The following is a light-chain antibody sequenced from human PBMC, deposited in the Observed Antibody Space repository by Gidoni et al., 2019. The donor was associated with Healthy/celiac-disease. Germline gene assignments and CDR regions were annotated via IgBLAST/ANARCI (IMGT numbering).Light chain of an antibody. Sequence: SYELTQPPSVSVSPGQTARITCPGDASPKQYAYRYQHKPGQAPVLGIYKDRERPSGIPERFSGSSSGTTVTWTISGVQAEDEADYYCQSADSSGTYRVFGTGTKVTVL. CDR3: QSADSSGTYRV. V-gene: IGLV3-25*03. CDR2: KDR. J-gene: IGLJ1*01. CDR1: ASPKQY.